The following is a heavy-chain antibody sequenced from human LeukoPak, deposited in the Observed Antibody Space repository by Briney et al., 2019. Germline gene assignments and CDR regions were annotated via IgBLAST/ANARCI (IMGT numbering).Heavy chain of an antibody. CDR1: GGSLSSSSYY. Sequence: SETLSLTCTVSGGSLSSSSYYWGWIRQPPGKGLEWIGSIYYSGSTYYNPSRKSRVTKSEHTTKNQFSLKLSSVTAADTAVYYCARPTSPYYYDSSGYFDYWGQGTLVTVSS. D-gene: IGHD3-22*01. V-gene: IGHV4-39*01. J-gene: IGHJ4*02. CDR2: IYYSGST. CDR3: ARPTSPYYYDSSGYFDY.